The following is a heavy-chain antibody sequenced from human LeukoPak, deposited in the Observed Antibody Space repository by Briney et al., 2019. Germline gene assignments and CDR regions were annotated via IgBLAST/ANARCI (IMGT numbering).Heavy chain of an antibody. J-gene: IGHJ4*02. CDR3: AKGRSGVSSAAINC. Sequence: GGSLRLSCAASGFTFSSYAMNWVRQATGKGLEWVATISGNGGSTYYADTVKGRFTISRDNSKNTFHLEMNSLRAEETAVYSCAKGRSGVSSAAINCWGQGTLVTVSS. CDR1: GFTFSSYA. D-gene: IGHD2-2*01. CDR2: ISGNGGST. V-gene: IGHV3-23*01.